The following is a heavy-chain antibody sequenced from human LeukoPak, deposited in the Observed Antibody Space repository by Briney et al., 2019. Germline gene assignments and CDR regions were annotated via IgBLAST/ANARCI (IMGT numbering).Heavy chain of an antibody. D-gene: IGHD3-16*02. CDR1: GYTFTSYG. CDR3: ASSYRYGDYDGY. Sequence: ASVKVCYKASGYTFTSYGISWVRQAPGQGLEWMGWISAYNGNTNYAQKLQGSVTMTTDTSTSTAYMELRSLRSDDTAVYYCASSYRYGDYDGYWGQETLVTVSS. V-gene: IGHV1-18*01. CDR2: ISAYNGNT. J-gene: IGHJ4*02.